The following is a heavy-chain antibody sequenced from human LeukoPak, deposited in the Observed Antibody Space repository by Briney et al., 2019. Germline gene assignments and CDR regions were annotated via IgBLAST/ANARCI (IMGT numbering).Heavy chain of an antibody. J-gene: IGHJ4*02. V-gene: IGHV3-48*03. CDR1: GFTFSSYE. D-gene: IGHD5/OR15-5a*01. CDR2: ISSSGSSI. Sequence: GGSLRLSCAASGFTFSSYEMNWVRQAPGKGLEWVSYISSSGSSIYYADSVKGRFSISRDNAKNSLYLQMNSLRAEDTAVYYCARSGCLGPDSWGQGTLVTVSS. CDR3: ARSGCLGPDS.